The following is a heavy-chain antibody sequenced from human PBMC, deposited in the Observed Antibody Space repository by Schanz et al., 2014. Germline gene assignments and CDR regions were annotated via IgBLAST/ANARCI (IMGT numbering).Heavy chain of an antibody. CDR3: AKHVRSLTGNDY. Sequence: EVQLVESGGGMVQPGGSLRLSCVASGFTFFGSFAMSWVRQAPGKGLEWVSAISGSGGSTYYADSVKGRFTISRDSSKNTLYLQVNSLRAEDTAVYYCAKHVRSLTGNDYWGQGTLVTVSS. J-gene: IGHJ4*02. CDR1: GFTFFGSFA. V-gene: IGHV3-23*04. D-gene: IGHD3-9*01. CDR2: ISGSGGST.